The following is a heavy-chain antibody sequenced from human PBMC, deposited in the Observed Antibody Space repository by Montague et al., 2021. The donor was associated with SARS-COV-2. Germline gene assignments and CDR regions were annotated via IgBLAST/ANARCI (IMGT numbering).Heavy chain of an antibody. V-gene: IGHV6-1*01. CDR2: TYYRSKWYN. Sequence: CAISGDSVSSNSAIWSWIRQSPSTGLEWLGRTYYRSKWYNDYAVSVKSRISINPDTSKNQFSLQLNSVTPDDTAVYYCARLEYGMDVWGQGTTVTVSS. J-gene: IGHJ6*02. CDR1: GDSVSSNSAI. CDR3: ARLEYGMDV.